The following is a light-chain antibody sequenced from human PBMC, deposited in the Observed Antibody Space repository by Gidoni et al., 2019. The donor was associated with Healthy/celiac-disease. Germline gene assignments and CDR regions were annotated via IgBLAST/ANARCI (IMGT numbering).Light chain of an antibody. V-gene: IGKV1-33*01. CDR3: QQYDNLPLT. CDR1: QDISNY. CDR2: VAS. Sequence: DIHMTQSPSSLSASVGDRVTITCQASQDISNYLNWYQQKPEKAPKLLIYVASNLETGVPSRFSGSGSGTDFTFTSSSLQPEDIATYYCQQYDNLPLTFGGXTKVEIK. J-gene: IGKJ4*01.